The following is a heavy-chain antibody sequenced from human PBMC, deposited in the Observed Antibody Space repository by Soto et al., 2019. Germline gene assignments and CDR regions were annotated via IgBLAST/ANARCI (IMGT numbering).Heavy chain of an antibody. Sequence: QVKLVQSGAEVKKPGASVKVSCKASGYTFTDYYMHWVRQAPGQGLEWMGWINPNSGGTNYAQKFQGRVTMTRDTSIRTAYMELNRLRSDDTAVYYCARDQSPSSGWPGMDVWGQGPTVTVSS. J-gene: IGHJ6*02. V-gene: IGHV1-2*02. D-gene: IGHD6-19*01. CDR3: ARDQSPSSGWPGMDV. CDR2: INPNSGGT. CDR1: GYTFTDYY.